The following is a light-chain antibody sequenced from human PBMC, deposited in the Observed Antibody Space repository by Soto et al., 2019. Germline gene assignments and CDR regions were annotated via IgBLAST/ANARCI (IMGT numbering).Light chain of an antibody. V-gene: IGLV2-14*03. CDR2: DVS. CDR1: SSDVGGYKY. Sequence: QSALTQPPSVSGSPGQSIAISCTGSSSDVGGYKYVSWYQQHPGKAPKLMIYDVSNRPSGFSDRFSGSKSGNTAFLTISGLQSEEEANYYCSSYTSSNSYVFGTGTKVTVL. CDR3: SSYTSSNSYV. J-gene: IGLJ1*01.